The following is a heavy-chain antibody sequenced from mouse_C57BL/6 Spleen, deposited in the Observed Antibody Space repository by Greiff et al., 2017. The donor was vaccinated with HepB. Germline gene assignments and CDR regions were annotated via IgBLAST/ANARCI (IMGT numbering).Heavy chain of an antibody. Sequence: VQLQQSGAELARPGASVKLSCKASGYTFTSYGISWVKQRTGQGLEWIGEIYPRSGNTYYNEKFKGKATLTADKSSSTAYMELRSLTSEDSAVYFCARDYGNYVGWYFDVWGTGTTVTVSS. J-gene: IGHJ1*03. V-gene: IGHV1-81*01. CDR2: IYPRSGNT. CDR3: ARDYGNYVGWYFDV. D-gene: IGHD2-1*01. CDR1: GYTFTSYG.